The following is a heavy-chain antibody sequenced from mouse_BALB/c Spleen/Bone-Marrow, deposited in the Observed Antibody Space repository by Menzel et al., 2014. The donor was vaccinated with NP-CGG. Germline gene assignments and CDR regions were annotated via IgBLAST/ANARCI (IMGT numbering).Heavy chain of an antibody. Sequence: EVMLVESGGGLVKPGGSLKLSCAASGFTFSRYAMSWVRQTPEKRLEWVASISSGGNTYYPDSVKGRFTISRENARTILYLQMSRPRSEDTAMFCCARGGALYFDYWGQGTTLTVSS. CDR3: ARGGALYFDY. V-gene: IGHV5-6-5*01. D-gene: IGHD3-1*01. CDR1: GFTFSRYA. CDR2: ISSGGNT. J-gene: IGHJ2*01.